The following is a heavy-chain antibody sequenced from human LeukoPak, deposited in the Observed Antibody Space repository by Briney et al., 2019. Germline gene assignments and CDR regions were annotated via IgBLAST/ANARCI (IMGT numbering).Heavy chain of an antibody. J-gene: IGHJ5*02. CDR1: GYIFTSYW. CDR3: ARQLRYCTGSTCYSVGWFDP. Sequence: GESLKISCKASGYIFTSYWIGWVRQMPGKGLEWMGIIYPGDSDTRYSPSFQGQITISVDKSISTAYLQWSSLKASDTAKYYCARQLRYCTGSTCYSVGWFDPWGQGTLVTVSS. D-gene: IGHD2-15*01. V-gene: IGHV5-51*01. CDR2: IYPGDSDT.